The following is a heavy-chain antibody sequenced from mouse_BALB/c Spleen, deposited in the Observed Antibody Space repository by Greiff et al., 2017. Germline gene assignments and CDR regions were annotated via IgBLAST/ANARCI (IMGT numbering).Heavy chain of an antibody. CDR3: ARRDGEVVYAMDY. CDR1: GFTFSSYG. V-gene: IGHV5-6*01. D-gene: IGHD3-3*01. CDR2: ISSGGSYT. Sequence: EVQLVESGGDLVKPGGSLKLSCAASGFTFSSYGMSWVRQTPDKRLEWVATISSGGSYTYYPDSVKGRFTISRDNAKNTLYLQMSSLKSEDTAMYYCARRDGEVVYAMDYWGQGTSVTVSS. J-gene: IGHJ4*01.